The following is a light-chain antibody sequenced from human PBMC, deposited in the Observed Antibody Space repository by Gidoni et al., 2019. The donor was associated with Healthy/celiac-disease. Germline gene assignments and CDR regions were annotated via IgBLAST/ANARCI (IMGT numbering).Light chain of an antibody. CDR1: QGISNS. V-gene: IGKV1-NL1*01. CDR2: ASS. Sequence: DIQMTQSPSSLSASVGDRVTLTCRASQGISNSLAWYQQKPGKAPKLLLYASSRLESGVPARFSGSGSGTDYTLTISRLQPEDFATYYCQQYYSTPQTFGQGTKLEIK. CDR3: QQYYSTPQT. J-gene: IGKJ2*01.